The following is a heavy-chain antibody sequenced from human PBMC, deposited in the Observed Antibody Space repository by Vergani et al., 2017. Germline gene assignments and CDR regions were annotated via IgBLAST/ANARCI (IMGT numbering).Heavy chain of an antibody. CDR3: ARVNDFWIGYYSGGYYSYYMDF. CDR1: GGTFSSYA. CDR2: IIPIVGTA. Sequence: QVQLVQSGAEVKKPGSSVKVSCKASGGTFSSYAISWVRQAPGQGLEWMGGIIPIVGTANYAQKFQGRVTITADESTSTAYMELSSLRSEDPAAYYCARVNDFWIGYYSGGYYSYYMDFWGKGTTVTVSS. D-gene: IGHD3-3*01. V-gene: IGHV1-69*01. J-gene: IGHJ6*03.